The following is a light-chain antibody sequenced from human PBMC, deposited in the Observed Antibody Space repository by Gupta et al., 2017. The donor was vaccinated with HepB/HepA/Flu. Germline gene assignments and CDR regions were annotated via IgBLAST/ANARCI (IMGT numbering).Light chain of an antibody. CDR3: QVWDSSAVV. V-gene: IGLV3-1*01. Sequence: SYELTQPPSVSVSPGQTASITCSGDKLGDKYACWYQQKPGQSPVLVIYQDTKRPSGIPERFSGSNSGNTATLTISGTQAMDEADYFCQVWDSSAVVFGGGTKVTVL. J-gene: IGLJ2*01. CDR2: QDT. CDR1: KLGDKY.